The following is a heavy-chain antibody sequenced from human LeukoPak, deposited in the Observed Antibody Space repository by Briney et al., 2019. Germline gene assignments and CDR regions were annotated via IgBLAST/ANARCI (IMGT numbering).Heavy chain of an antibody. V-gene: IGHV4-4*02. J-gene: IGHJ6*02. D-gene: IGHD3-10*01. Sequence: SETLSLTCAVSGGSISSSNWWSWVRQPPGKGLEWIGEIYHSGSTNYNPSLKSRVTISVDKSKNQFSLKLSSVTAADTAVYYCARVGYYGSGSYYYYYGMGVWGQGTTVTVSS. CDR3: ARVGYYGSGSYYYYYGMGV. CDR2: IYHSGST. CDR1: GGSISSSNW.